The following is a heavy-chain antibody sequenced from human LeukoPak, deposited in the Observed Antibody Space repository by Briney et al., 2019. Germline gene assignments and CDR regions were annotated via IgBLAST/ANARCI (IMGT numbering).Heavy chain of an antibody. J-gene: IGHJ4*02. V-gene: IGHV1-2*02. Sequence: ASVKVSCKASGYTFTSYDINWVRQATGQGLEWMGWINPNSGGTNYAQKFQGRVTMTRDTSISTAYMELSRLRSDDTAVYYCAANVDTAMVINYFDYWGQGTLVTVSS. D-gene: IGHD5-18*01. CDR1: GYTFTSYD. CDR3: AANVDTAMVINYFDY. CDR2: INPNSGGT.